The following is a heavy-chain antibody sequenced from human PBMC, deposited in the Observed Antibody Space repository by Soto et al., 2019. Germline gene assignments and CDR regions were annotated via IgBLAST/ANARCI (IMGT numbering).Heavy chain of an antibody. CDR2: IWYDGSNK. CDR1: GFTFSSYD. J-gene: IGHJ2*01. Sequence: QVQLVESGGGVVQPGRSLRLSCAASGFTFSSYDMHWVRQAPGKGLEWVAVIWYDGSNKYYADSVKGRFTISRDNSKNTLYLQMNSLRAEDTAVYYCARNLGAVAGFYWYFDLWGRGTLVTVSS. CDR3: ARNLGAVAGFYWYFDL. D-gene: IGHD6-19*01. V-gene: IGHV3-33*01.